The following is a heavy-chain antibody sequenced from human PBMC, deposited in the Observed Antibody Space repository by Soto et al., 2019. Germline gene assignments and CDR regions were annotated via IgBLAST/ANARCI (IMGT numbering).Heavy chain of an antibody. CDR2: INPNSGGT. V-gene: IGHV1-2*04. CDR1: GYTFTGYY. CDR3: ARGGTLIPYYYYYMDV. Sequence: QVQLVQSGAEVKKPGASVKVSCKASGYTFTGYYMHWVRQAPGQGLEWMGWINPNSGGTNYAQKFQGWVTMARDTSISTAYMELSRLRSDDTAVYYCARGGTLIPYYYYYMDVWGKGTTVTVSS. J-gene: IGHJ6*03. D-gene: IGHD1-1*01.